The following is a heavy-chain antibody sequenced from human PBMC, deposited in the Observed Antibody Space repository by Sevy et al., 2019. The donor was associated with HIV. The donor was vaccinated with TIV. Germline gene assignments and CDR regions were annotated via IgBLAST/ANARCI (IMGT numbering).Heavy chain of an antibody. CDR2: ISYDGSRT. Sequence: GGSRRLSCAASGFTFSDYTIHWVRQAPGKGLEWVSVISYDGSRTSYADSVKGRFTISRDNSKNTLFLQMNSLRAEDTAVYYCTRVRGLSGWFDSWGQGTLVTVSS. J-gene: IGHJ5*01. CDR3: TRVRGLSGWFDS. D-gene: IGHD3-10*01. V-gene: IGHV3-30*04. CDR1: GFTFSDYT.